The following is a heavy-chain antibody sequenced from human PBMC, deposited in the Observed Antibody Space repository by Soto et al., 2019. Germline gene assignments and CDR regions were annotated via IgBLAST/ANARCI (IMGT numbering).Heavy chain of an antibody. J-gene: IGHJ6*02. CDR3: AKADYHGSGWYCGMDV. D-gene: IGHD3-10*01. V-gene: IGHV3-23*01. Sequence: EVQLLESGGDLVQPGGSLRLSCAASGFTFSSFAMSWVRQAPGKGLEWVSIVSGSGGSTYYADSVKGRFTISRDNSKNTLYLQMNSLRAEDTAVYYCAKADYHGSGWYCGMDVWGQGTTVTVSS. CDR2: VSGSGGST. CDR1: GFTFSSFA.